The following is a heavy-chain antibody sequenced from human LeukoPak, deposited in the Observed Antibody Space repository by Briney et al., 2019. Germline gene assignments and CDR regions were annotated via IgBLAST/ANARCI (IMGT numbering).Heavy chain of an antibody. Sequence: ASVKVSCKASGYTFTGYYMHWVRQAPGQGLEWMGWINPNSGGTNYAQKFQGRVTMTRDTSISTAYMELSRLRSDDTAVYYCARGGLPSEFRGWYFDLWGRGTLATVSS. V-gene: IGHV1-2*02. J-gene: IGHJ2*01. CDR1: GYTFTGYY. CDR3: ARGGLPSEFRGWYFDL. CDR2: INPNSGGT. D-gene: IGHD4-11*01.